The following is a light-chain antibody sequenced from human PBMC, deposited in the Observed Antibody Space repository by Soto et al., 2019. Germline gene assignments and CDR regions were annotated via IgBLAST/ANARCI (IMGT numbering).Light chain of an antibody. J-gene: IGLJ1*01. CDR3: CSSGGSPTDV. V-gene: IGLV2-23*02. CDR1: SSNVGSYKL. CDR2: EVN. Sequence: QSALTQPASVSGSPGQSITISCTGTSSNVGSYKLVSWYQQHPGKAPKLMIFEVNKRPSGVSNRFSGSKSGNTASLTISGLKVEDEADYYCCSSGGSPTDVFGTG.